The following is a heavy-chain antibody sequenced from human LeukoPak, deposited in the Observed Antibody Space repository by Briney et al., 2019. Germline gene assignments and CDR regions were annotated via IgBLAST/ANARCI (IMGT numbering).Heavy chain of an antibody. D-gene: IGHD3-3*01. V-gene: IGHV4-30-4*08. J-gene: IGHJ4*02. Sequence: SETLSLICTVSGGSISSGDYYWSWLRQPPGKGREWIGYIYYSGSTYYNPSLKSRVTISVDTSKNQFSLKLSSVTAADTAVYYCARAKVLRFLEWLYVDYWGQGALVTVSS. CDR1: GGSISSGDYY. CDR2: IYYSGST. CDR3: ARAKVLRFLEWLYVDY.